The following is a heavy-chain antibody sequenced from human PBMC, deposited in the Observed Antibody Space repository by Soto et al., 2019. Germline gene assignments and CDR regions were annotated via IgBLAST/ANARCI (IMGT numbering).Heavy chain of an antibody. J-gene: IGHJ4*02. CDR1: GFSLGTTTVG. CDR3: AQVTPFDLRGNYFDY. Sequence: QIPLKECGPTLVKPTQPLTVTCTLSGFSLGTTTVGVAWFRQPPGKALEWLALIYWDDGRRDIPSLKNKHNITKDTSRGQVDLTKTTMDPLDTATYYCAQVTPFDLRGNYFDYWRPVILVTVSS. D-gene: IGHD3-9*01. CDR2: IYWDDGR. V-gene: IGHV2-5*02.